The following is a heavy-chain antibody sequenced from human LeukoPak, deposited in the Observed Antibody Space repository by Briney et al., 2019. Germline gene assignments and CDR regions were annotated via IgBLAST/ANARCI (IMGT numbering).Heavy chain of an antibody. V-gene: IGHV3-23*01. D-gene: IGHD6-19*01. CDR3: AKGSYSSGWANRY. CDR2: ISGSGAGA. CDR1: GFTFSSYA. J-gene: IGHJ4*02. Sequence: GGSLRLSCAASGFTFSSYAMIWVRQAPGKGLEWVSAISGSGAGAYYADSVKGRFTISRDNSKNTLYLQMNSLRADDTAVYYCAKGSYSSGWANRYWGQGTLVTVSS.